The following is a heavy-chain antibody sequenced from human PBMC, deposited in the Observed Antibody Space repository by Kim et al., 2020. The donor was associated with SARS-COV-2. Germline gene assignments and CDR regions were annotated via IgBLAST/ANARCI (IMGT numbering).Heavy chain of an antibody. CDR3: AKDIYESGGLHPYYFD. Sequence: GGSLRLSCAGSGFTFDTNAMSWVRQAPGRGLEWVSSISGSGTHKYYADSVKGRFTISRDNSKNTVYLQMNSLRAEDTALYFCAKDIYESGGLHPYYFD. CDR2: ISGSGTHK. CDR1: GFTFDTNA. D-gene: IGHD3-10*01. V-gene: IGHV3-23*01. J-gene: IGHJ4*01.